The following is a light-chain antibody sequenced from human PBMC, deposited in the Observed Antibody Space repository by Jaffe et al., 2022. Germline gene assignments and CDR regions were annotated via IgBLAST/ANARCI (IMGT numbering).Light chain of an antibody. J-gene: IGLJ3*02. CDR1: SSDVGAYNY. Sequence: QSALTQPPSASGSPGQSVTISCTGTSSDVGAYNYVSWYQQHPGKAPKLMIYGVSQRPSGVPDRFSGSKSGSTASLTVSGLQAEDEAYYYCSSCAGSDNLVFGGGTKLTVL. CDR3: SSCAGSDNLV. CDR2: GVS. V-gene: IGLV2-8*01.